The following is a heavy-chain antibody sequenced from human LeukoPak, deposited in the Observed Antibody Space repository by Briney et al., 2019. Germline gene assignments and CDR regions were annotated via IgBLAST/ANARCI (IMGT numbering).Heavy chain of an antibody. Sequence: SETLSLTCTVSGGSISSSSYHWGWIRQPPGKGLEWIGSIYYSGSTYYNPSLQSRVTISVDTSKNQFSLKLSSVTAADTAVYYCARRYCTGGNCYFLGPIFRWGQGTLVTVSS. CDR3: ARRYCTGGNCYFLGPIFR. CDR1: GGSISSSSYH. J-gene: IGHJ4*02. D-gene: IGHD2-15*01. CDR2: IYYSGST. V-gene: IGHV4-39*01.